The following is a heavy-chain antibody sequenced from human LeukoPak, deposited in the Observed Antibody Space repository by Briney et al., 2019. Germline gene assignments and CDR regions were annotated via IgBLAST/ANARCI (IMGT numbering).Heavy chain of an antibody. D-gene: IGHD3-22*01. CDR1: GGSVSGSY. V-gene: IGHV4-59*02. Sequence: SETLSLTCTVSGGSVSGSYWSWVRQSPGKGLEWIGYIYYSGATNYNPSLKSRVSISIDTSKNQFSLKLSSVTPADTAVYYCARDSSGYYPYYYYMDVWGKGTTVTISS. CDR3: ARDSSGYYPYYYYMDV. J-gene: IGHJ6*03. CDR2: IYYSGAT.